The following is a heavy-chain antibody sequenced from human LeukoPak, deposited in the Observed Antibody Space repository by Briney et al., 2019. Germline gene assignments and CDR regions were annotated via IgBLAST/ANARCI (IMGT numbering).Heavy chain of an antibody. Sequence: GGSLRLSCAASGFTFDDYGMSWVRQAPGKGLEWVSGINWNGGSTGYADSVKGRFTISRDNAKNSLYLQMNSLRAEDTAVYYCARDDYGDYGGGYFDYWGQGILVTVSS. CDR2: INWNGGST. D-gene: IGHD4-17*01. V-gene: IGHV3-20*04. CDR1: GFTFDDYG. CDR3: ARDDYGDYGGGYFDY. J-gene: IGHJ4*02.